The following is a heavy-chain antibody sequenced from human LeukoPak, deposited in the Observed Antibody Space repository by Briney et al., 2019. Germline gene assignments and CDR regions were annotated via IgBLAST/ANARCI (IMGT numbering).Heavy chain of an antibody. D-gene: IGHD2-8*01. Sequence: PSETLSLTCAVSGGSISSGGYSWSWIRQPPGKGLEWIGYIYHSGSTYYNPSLKSRVTISVDRSKNQFSLKLSSVTAADTAVYYCARDEWSHGMDVWGKGTTVTVSS. V-gene: IGHV4-30-2*01. CDR3: ARDEWSHGMDV. CDR2: IYHSGST. J-gene: IGHJ6*04. CDR1: GGSISSGGYS.